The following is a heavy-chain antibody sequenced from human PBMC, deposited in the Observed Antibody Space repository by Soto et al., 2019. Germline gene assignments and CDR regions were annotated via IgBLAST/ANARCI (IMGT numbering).Heavy chain of an antibody. J-gene: IGHJ6*03. CDR1: GDSLNDYN. Sequence: SETLYLTCTVSGDSLNDYNWSWIRQPPGKGLEWIGYISNSGGTRYNPSLKSRVTISVDTSKNQFSLKVGSVTAADTAVFYCARTFWSGSRLDYYYMDVWGKGTTVT. CDR3: ARTFWSGSRLDYYYMDV. CDR2: ISNSGGT. D-gene: IGHD3-3*01. V-gene: IGHV4-59*08.